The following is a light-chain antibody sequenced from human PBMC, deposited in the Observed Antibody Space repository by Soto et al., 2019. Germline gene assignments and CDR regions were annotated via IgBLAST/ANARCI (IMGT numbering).Light chain of an antibody. CDR2: AAS. V-gene: IGKV1-12*01. J-gene: IGKJ4*01. CDR1: GGISSW. CDR3: QQASAFPLT. Sequence: DFQMTQSPSSVSASVGDTVTITSRASGGISSWLAWYQQTPGKAPKLLIYAASFLHRGVPSRFSGRGSGTNFTLTISSLQPEDFATYYCQQASAFPLTFGGGTKV.